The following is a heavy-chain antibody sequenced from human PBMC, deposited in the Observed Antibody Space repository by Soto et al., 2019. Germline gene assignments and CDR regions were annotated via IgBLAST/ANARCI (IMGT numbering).Heavy chain of an antibody. CDR1: GDSISGSPYF. CDR3: ARLQAAVPHY. CDR2: VFYDGYT. J-gene: IGHJ4*02. Sequence: QLQLQESGPGLVMPSETLSLTCTVSGDSISGSPYFWGWIRQPPGKRLEWIGSVFYDGYTLYTPSLRSRVTISVDTSKNQFSLKLASVAAADTATSSCARLQAAVPHYWGQGTLVPVSS. V-gene: IGHV4-39*01. D-gene: IGHD6-13*01.